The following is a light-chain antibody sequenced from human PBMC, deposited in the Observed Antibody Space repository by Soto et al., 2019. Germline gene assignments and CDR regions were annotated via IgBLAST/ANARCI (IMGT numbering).Light chain of an antibody. CDR3: SSYTSSTTLV. CDR1: SSDVGGYNY. V-gene: IGLV2-14*03. J-gene: IGLJ1*01. Sequence: QSALTQPASVSGSPGQSITISCTGTSSDVGGYNYVSWYQQYPGKAPKLMIYDVSNRPSGVSNRFSGYKSGNTASLTISGLQAEDEGDYYCSSYTSSTTLVFGGGTKLTVL. CDR2: DVS.